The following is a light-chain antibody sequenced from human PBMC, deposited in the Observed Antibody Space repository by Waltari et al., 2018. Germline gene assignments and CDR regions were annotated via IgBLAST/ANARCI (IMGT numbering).Light chain of an antibody. V-gene: IGLV3-21*03. CDR1: NIGGNT. Sequence: SYVLTQPASVSVAPGTTARMTCEGNNIGGNTVHWYQLRPGQAPVLVVHDDSDRPSGIPERFSGSNSGNTATLTISGVEVGDEGDYYCQVWEGSSDHYVFGTGTAVSV. CDR2: DDS. CDR3: QVWEGSSDHYV. J-gene: IGLJ1*01.